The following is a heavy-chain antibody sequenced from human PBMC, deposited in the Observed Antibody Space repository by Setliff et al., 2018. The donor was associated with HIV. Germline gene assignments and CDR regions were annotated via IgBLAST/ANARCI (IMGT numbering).Heavy chain of an antibody. D-gene: IGHD6-19*01. Sequence: PSETLSLTCTVSGGSITSGNYFWTWIRQPAGKGLEWIGHIYTDGSTNYNPSFRSRVTISVDSSKNQFSLKLSSVTAADTAVYYCARHTIGVATWSDGFDFWGQGRLVTVSS. CDR2: IYTDGST. V-gene: IGHV4-61*09. CDR3: ARHTIGVATWSDGFDF. J-gene: IGHJ4*02. CDR1: GGSITSGNYF.